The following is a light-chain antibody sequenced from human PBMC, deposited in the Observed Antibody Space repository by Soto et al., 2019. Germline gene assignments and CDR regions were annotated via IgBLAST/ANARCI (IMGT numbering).Light chain of an antibody. CDR1: QSVSSSY. J-gene: IGKJ4*01. CDR3: QHYRTS. V-gene: IGKV3-20*01. CDR2: GAS. Sequence: EIVLTQSPGTLSLSPGERAILSCRASQSVSSSYLAWYQQKPGQPPRLLIYGASSRATGIPDRFSGSGSGTDFTLTITRLEPEDFAVYYCQHYRTSFGGGTNVEIK.